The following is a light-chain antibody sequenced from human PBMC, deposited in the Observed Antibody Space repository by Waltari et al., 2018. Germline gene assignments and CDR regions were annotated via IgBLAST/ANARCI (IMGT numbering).Light chain of an antibody. J-gene: IGKJ4*01. CDR2: DAS. V-gene: IGKV1-9*01. CDR1: QGISNF. Sequence: DIQMTQSPSSLSASVGDGVTITCQASQGISNFLHWYQQKLGKAPKLLIYDASTLQSGVPSRFSGSGSGTEFTLTVSSLQPEDFATYYCQELDTYPQSLTFGGGTKVEI. CDR3: QELDTYPQSLT.